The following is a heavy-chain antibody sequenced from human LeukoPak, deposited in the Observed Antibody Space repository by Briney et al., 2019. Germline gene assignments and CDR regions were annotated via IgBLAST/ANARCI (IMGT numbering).Heavy chain of an antibody. CDR2: IIPIFGTG. J-gene: IGHJ3*02. CDR3: ARADAFDI. V-gene: IGHV1-69*05. Sequence: SVKVSCKASGRTFRRYAISWVRQATGQGLEWMGGIIPIFGTGNNAQKFEGRVTITTDESTSTDYMELSSLRSEDTAVYYCARADAFDIWGQGTMVTVSS. CDR1: GRTFRRYA.